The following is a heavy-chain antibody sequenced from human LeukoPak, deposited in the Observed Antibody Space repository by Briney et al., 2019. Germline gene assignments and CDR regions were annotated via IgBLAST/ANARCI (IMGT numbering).Heavy chain of an antibody. J-gene: IGHJ4*02. CDR2: ISYGGSNK. CDR1: GFTFSSYA. Sequence: PGGSLRLSCAASGFTFSSYAMHWVRQAPGKGLEWVAVISYGGSNKYYADSVKGRFTISRDNSKNTLYLQMNSLRAEDTAVYYCAREQQLIVFDYWGQGTLVTVSS. V-gene: IGHV3-30-3*01. D-gene: IGHD6-13*01. CDR3: AREQQLIVFDY.